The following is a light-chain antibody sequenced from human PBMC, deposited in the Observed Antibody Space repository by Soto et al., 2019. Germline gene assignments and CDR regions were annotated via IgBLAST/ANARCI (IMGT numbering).Light chain of an antibody. CDR1: QGISSY. CDR3: QQYYSYPRT. CDR2: AAS. J-gene: IGKJ1*01. Sequence: IRVTQSPSSLSASTGDRVTITCRASQGISSYLAWYQQKPGKAPKLLIYAASTLQSGVPSRFSGSGSGTDFTLTISCLQSEDFATYYCQQYYSYPRTFGQRSMVDI. V-gene: IGKV1-8*01.